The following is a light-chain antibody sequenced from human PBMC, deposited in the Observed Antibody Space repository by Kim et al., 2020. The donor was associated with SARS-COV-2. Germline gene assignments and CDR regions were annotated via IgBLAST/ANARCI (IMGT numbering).Light chain of an antibody. J-gene: IGLJ2*01. CDR1: SNNVGYQG. Sequence: RQTATLTCTGDSNNVGYQGAAWLQQRQGHRPKLLSNRNNNRPPGISERFSASRSGNTASLTITGLQPEDEADYYCSAWDSSLSVVVFGGGTQLTVL. CDR2: RNN. V-gene: IGLV10-54*04. CDR3: SAWDSSLSVVV.